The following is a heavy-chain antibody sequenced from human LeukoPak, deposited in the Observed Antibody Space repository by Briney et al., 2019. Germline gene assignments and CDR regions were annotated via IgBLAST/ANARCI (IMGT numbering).Heavy chain of an antibody. CDR3: ARRHYYDSSGFMAQDAFDI. D-gene: IGHD3-22*01. CDR2: IYPGDSDT. CDR1: GSPFTSYW. Sequence: GGSLKISCKGSGSPFTSYWIGGVRQVPGKGLEWMGIIYPGDSDTRYSPSFQGQVTISADKSISTAYLQWSSLKASDTAMYYCARRHYYDSSGFMAQDAFDIWGQGTMVTVSS. J-gene: IGHJ3*02. V-gene: IGHV5-51*01.